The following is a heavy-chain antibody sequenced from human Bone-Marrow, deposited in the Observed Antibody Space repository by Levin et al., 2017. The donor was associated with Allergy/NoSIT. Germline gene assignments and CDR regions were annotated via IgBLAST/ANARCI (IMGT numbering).Heavy chain of an antibody. CDR3: ARTRRYRNGVYGMDV. CDR1: GFSLNASGMC. CDR2: IDWDDYK. J-gene: IGHJ6*02. D-gene: IGHD1-26*01. Sequence: GSGPTLVKPPQTLTLTCSFSGFSLNASGMCVSWNRQSPGKAPEWLARIDWDDYKYYSTSLETRLTISKDTSKNQVVLTLTNVDPVDTATYYCARTRRYRNGVYGMDVWGQGTTVTVSS. V-gene: IGHV2-70*11.